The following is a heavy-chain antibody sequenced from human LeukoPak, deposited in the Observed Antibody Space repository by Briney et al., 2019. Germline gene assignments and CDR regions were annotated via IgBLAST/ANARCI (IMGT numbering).Heavy chain of an antibody. V-gene: IGHV4-4*07. CDR1: GGSISSYY. Sequence: PSETLSLTCTVSGGSISSYYWSWIREPAGKGLEWIGRIYSTGSTNYNPSLKSRVTMSVDTSKNQFSLRLRSVTAADTAVYYCARQIASAGTAGFDFWGQGALVTVSS. J-gene: IGHJ4*02. CDR3: ARQIASAGTAGFDF. D-gene: IGHD6-13*01. CDR2: IYSTGST.